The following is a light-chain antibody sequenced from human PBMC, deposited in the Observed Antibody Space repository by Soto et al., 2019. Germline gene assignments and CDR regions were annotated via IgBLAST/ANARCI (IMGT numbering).Light chain of an antibody. J-gene: IGKJ1*01. CDR3: QQYKSYSST. CDR2: KAS. CDR1: QSISSW. Sequence: DIQMTQSPSTLSASVGDRVTITCRASQSISSWLAWYQQKPGKAPKLLIYKASTLESGVPSRLSGSGSGTEFTLTISSLQPDDFATYYCQQYKSYSSTFGQGTKVDIK. V-gene: IGKV1-5*03.